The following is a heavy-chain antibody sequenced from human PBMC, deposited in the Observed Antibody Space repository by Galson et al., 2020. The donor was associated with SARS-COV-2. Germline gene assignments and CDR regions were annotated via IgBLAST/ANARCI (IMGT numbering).Heavy chain of an antibody. CDR3: AKDPRVIVDTRGYYFDN. D-gene: IGHD3-22*01. V-gene: IGHV3-23*01. J-gene: IGHJ4*02. Sequence: ASVKVSCAASGFTFRSYALSWVRQAPGKGLEWVSGISGSGDNTYSADSVKGRFTISRDNSKNTLYLQMNSLRAEDTAVYYCAKDPRVIVDTRGYYFDNWGQGTLVTVSA. CDR2: ISGSGDNT. CDR1: GFTFRSYA.